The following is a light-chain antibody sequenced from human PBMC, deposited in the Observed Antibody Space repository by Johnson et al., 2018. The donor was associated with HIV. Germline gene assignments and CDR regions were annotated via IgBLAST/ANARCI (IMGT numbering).Light chain of an antibody. CDR3: GTWDSSLSTYV. Sequence: QSVLTQPPSVSAAPGQKVTISCSGSSSNIGNTYVSWYQQLPGTAPKLLIYENSKRPSGIPDRFSGSKSGTSATLGITGLQTGDEADYYCGTWDSSLSTYVFGTGTKGTVL. CDR1: SSNIGNTY. J-gene: IGLJ1*01. V-gene: IGLV1-51*02. CDR2: ENS.